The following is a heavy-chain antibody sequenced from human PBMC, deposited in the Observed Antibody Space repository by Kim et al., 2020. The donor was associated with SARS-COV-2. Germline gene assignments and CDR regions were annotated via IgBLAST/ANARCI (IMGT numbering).Heavy chain of an antibody. CDR3: ASAHSYYYYGMDV. Sequence: YNPSLKSRVTISVDTSKNQFSLKLSSVTAADTAVYYCASAHSYYYYGMDVWGQGTTVTVSS. V-gene: IGHV4-30-2*05. J-gene: IGHJ6*02.